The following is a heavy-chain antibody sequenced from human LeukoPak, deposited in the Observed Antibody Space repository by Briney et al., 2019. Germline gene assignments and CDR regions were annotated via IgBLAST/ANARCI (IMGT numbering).Heavy chain of an antibody. CDR2: IIPIFGTA. J-gene: IGHJ4*02. CDR1: GGTFSSYA. V-gene: IGHV1-69*05. Sequence: SVKVSCKASGGTFSSYAISWVRQAPGQGLEWMGRIIPIFGTANYAQKLQGRVTMTTDTSTSTAYMELRSLRSDDTAVYYCARGRGYSYGYGQDYWGQGTLVTVSS. CDR3: ARGRGYSYGYGQDY. D-gene: IGHD5-18*01.